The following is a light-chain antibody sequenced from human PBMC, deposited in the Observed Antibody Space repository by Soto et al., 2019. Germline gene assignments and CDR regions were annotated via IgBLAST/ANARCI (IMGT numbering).Light chain of an antibody. J-gene: IGKJ2*01. CDR3: QQYKTYSRT. CDR1: QSISPW. CDR2: KAS. V-gene: IGKV1-5*03. Sequence: DIPMTQSPSTLSASVGDRVTITCRASQSISPWLAWYQQKTGKAPKILIYKASSLESGVPSRFSGSDSGTEFTLTISSLQPDDFATYYCQQYKTYSRTFGQGTKLEI.